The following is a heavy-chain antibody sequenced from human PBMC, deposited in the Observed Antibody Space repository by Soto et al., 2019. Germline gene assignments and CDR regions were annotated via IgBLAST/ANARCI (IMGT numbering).Heavy chain of an antibody. CDR3: AGGIGWESEF. V-gene: IGHV3-7*05. D-gene: IGHD6-19*01. Sequence: EVQLVESGGGLVQPGGSLRLSCAASGLTFGDYWMNWVRQAPGKGLEWVANIGKDGSEKNYVDSVKGRFTISRDSATNSLFLQMSSLRVEDTAVYFCAGGIGWESEFWGPGTHVTVSS. CDR1: GLTFGDYW. CDR2: IGKDGSEK. J-gene: IGHJ4*02.